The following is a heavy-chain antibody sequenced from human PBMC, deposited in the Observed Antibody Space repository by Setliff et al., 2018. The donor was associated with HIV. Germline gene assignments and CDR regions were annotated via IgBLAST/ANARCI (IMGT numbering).Heavy chain of an antibody. J-gene: IGHJ4*02. CDR3: ARGRVFCNGDSCYHLDS. CDR1: GGSISSYY. D-gene: IGHD2-15*01. CDR2: IYTSGST. Sequence: SETLSLTCTVSGGSISSYYWSWIRQPPGKGLEWIGYIYTSGSTNYNPSLKSRVTISVDTSKNQFSLKLSSVTAADTAVYYCARGRVFCNGDSCYHLDSWGQGILVTVSS. V-gene: IGHV4-4*08.